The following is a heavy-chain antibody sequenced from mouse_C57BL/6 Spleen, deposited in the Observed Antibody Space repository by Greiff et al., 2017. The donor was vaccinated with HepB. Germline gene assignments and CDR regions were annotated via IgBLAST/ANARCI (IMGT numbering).Heavy chain of an antibody. J-gene: IGHJ3*01. Sequence: EVQLQQSGAELVRPGASVKLSCTASGFNIKDDYMHWVKQRPEQGLEWIGWIDPENGDTEYASKFQGKATITADTSSNTAYLQLSSLTSEDTAFYYCTTDDYDGAPWFAYWGQGTLVTVSA. V-gene: IGHV14-4*01. CDR1: GFNIKDDY. CDR2: IDPENGDT. CDR3: TTDDYDGAPWFAY. D-gene: IGHD2-4*01.